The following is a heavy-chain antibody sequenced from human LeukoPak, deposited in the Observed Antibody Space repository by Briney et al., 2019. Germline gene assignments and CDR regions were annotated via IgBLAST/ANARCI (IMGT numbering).Heavy chain of an antibody. V-gene: IGHV3-23*01. Sequence: GGSLRLSCAASGFTFSSYAMSWVRQAPGKGLEWVSVITGGGGNTYYADSVKGRFTISRDNSKNTLYLQMNSLRAEDTAVYYCARGGSYLSAFDIWGQGTMVTVSS. CDR1: GFTFSSYA. CDR2: ITGGGGNT. J-gene: IGHJ3*02. D-gene: IGHD1-26*01. CDR3: ARGGSYLSAFDI.